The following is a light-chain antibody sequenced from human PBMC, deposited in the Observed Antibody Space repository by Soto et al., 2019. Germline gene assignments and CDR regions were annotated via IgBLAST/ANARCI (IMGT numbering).Light chain of an antibody. V-gene: IGLV1-44*01. CDR2: SNN. CDR3: SSFAGSNIWV. Sequence: QSALTQPPSASGTPGQRVTISCSGSSSNIGSNTVNWYQQLPGTAPKLLIYSNNQRPSGVPDRFSGSKSGTSASLAISGLQSEDEADYYCSSFAGSNIWVFGGGTKLTVL. J-gene: IGLJ3*02. CDR1: SSNIGSNT.